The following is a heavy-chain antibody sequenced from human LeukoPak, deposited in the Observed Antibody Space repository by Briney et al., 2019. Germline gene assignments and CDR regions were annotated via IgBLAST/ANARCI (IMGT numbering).Heavy chain of an antibody. Sequence: PSQTLSLTCTVSGGSISSGSYYWSWIRQPAGKGLEWIGRIYTSGSTNYNPSLKSRVTISVDTSKNQFSLKLSSVTAADTAVYYCARDGHATVAVNFDYWGQGTLVTVSS. J-gene: IGHJ4*02. CDR3: ARDGHATVAVNFDY. D-gene: IGHD6-19*01. CDR1: GGSISSGSYY. CDR2: IYTSGST. V-gene: IGHV4-61*02.